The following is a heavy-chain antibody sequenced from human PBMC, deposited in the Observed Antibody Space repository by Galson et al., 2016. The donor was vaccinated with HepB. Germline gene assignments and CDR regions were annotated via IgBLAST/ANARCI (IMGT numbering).Heavy chain of an antibody. CDR1: GDSVTNDDTI. J-gene: IGHJ6*02. CDR3: TRGYMHTGMNV. CDR2: TYYRSQWFN. V-gene: IGHV6-1*01. Sequence: CAISGDSVTNDDTIWNWIRQSPSRGLEWLGRTYYRSQWFNEYAVSVKSRITINSDTSRNQFSLQLDSVTPDDTAAYFCTRGYMHTGMNVWGQGPTVTVSS. D-gene: IGHD5-18*01.